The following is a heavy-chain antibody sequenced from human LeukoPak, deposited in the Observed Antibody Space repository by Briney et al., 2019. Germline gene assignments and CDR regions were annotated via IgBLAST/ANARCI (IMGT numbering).Heavy chain of an antibody. D-gene: IGHD3-9*01. CDR3: AKGPILTGYYTPFDY. Sequence: GGSLRLSCAASGFTFSSYAMSWVRQAPGKGLEWVSGISGSGDNTYYADSVKGRFTISRDNSKNTLYLQMNSLRAEDTAVYYCAKGPILTGYYTPFDYWGQGTLVTVSS. J-gene: IGHJ4*02. V-gene: IGHV3-23*01. CDR2: ISGSGDNT. CDR1: GFTFSSYA.